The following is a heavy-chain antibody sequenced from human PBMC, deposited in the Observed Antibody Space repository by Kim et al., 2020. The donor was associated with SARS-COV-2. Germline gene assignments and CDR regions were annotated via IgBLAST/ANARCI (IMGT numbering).Heavy chain of an antibody. CDR1: GFTFSSYG. CDR2: IWYDGSNK. Sequence: GGSLRLSCAASGFTFSSYGMHWVRQAPGKGLEWVAVIWYDGSNKYYADSVKGRFTISRENSKNTLYLQMNSLRAEDTAVYYCARDLTLRAYYDSSGYFDYWGQGTLVTISS. D-gene: IGHD3-22*01. CDR3: ARDLTLRAYYDSSGYFDY. J-gene: IGHJ4*02. V-gene: IGHV3-33*01.